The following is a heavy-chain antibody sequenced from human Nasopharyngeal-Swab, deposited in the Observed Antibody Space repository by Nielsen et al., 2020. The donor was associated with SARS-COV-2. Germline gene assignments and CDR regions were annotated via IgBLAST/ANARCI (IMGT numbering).Heavy chain of an antibody. CDR3: ARVLGSGSYYIDY. D-gene: IGHD3-10*01. CDR2: MNPNSGNT. CDR1: GYTLTSYD. J-gene: IGHJ4*02. Sequence: ASVQVTCKASGYTLTSYDINWVRQATGQGLEWMGWMNPNSGNTGYAQKFQGRVTMSRDTSISTAYMELSSLRSEDTAVYYCARVLGSGSYYIDYWGQGTLVTVSS. V-gene: IGHV1-8*01.